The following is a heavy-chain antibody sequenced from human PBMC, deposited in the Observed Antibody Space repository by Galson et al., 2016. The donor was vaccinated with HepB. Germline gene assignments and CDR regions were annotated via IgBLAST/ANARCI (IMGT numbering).Heavy chain of an antibody. Sequence: SLRLSCAASGFTFRSYAMHWVRQAPGKGLEWVAVISYDGSNKYYADSVKGRLTISRDSSKNTVYLQMNSLRAEDTAVYYCAKDVKWNYIWGYLDYWGQGTPVTVSS. V-gene: IGHV3-30-3*01. D-gene: IGHD1-7*01. CDR1: GFTFRSYA. CDR2: ISYDGSNK. CDR3: AKDVKWNYIWGYLDY. J-gene: IGHJ4*02.